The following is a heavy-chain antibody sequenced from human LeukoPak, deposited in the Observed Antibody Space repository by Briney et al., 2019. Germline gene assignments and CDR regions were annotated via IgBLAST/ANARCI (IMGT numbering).Heavy chain of an antibody. CDR1: GYTFTGYY. D-gene: IGHD3-10*01. Sequence: ASVKVSCKASGYTFTGYYMHWVRQAPGQGLEWMGWINPNSGGTNYAQKFQGRVTMTRDTSITTAYMELSRLRSDDTAVYYCTRVLYYYGSGDPWGQGTLVTVSS. CDR2: INPNSGGT. CDR3: TRVLYYYGSGDP. J-gene: IGHJ5*02. V-gene: IGHV1-2*02.